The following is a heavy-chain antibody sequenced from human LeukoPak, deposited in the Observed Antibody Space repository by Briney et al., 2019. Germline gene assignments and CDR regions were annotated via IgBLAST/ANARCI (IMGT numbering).Heavy chain of an antibody. CDR1: GYTFTGYY. J-gene: IGHJ3*02. V-gene: IGHV1-2*02. Sequence: GASVKVSCKASGYTFTGYYMHWVRQAPGQGLEWMGWINPNSGGTNYAQKFQGRVTMTRDTSISTAYMELSRLRSDDTAVYYYARDWRSSSWYGDAFDIWGQGTMVTVSS. D-gene: IGHD6-13*01. CDR2: INPNSGGT. CDR3: ARDWRSSSWYGDAFDI.